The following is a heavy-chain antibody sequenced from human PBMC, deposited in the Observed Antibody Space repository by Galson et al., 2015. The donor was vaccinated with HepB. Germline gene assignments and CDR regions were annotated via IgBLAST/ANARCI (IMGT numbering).Heavy chain of an antibody. J-gene: IGHJ4*02. CDR1: GFTFSDYW. Sequence: SLRLSCAASGFTFSDYWMNWLRQAPGKGLEWVANVHKDDSQKYYVDSVKCRFTISRDNAKNSCFLQMNSLRVDDTAIYYCVRGEKTLGGLTVVGPFDYWGQGALVTVSS. CDR3: VRGEKTLGGLTVVGPFDY. V-gene: IGHV3-7*01. D-gene: IGHD3-16*01. CDR2: VHKDDSQK.